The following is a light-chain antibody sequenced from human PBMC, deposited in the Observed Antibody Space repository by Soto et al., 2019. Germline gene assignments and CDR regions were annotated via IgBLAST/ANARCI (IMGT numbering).Light chain of an antibody. Sequence: EIVLTQSPGSLSLSPGERATLSCRASQSVSSTFFAWYQQRPGQAPRLLMYGASSRATGIPERFSGSGSGTDFTLTISRLEPEDFAVYYFQQFDSSVTFGQVTKVEIK. V-gene: IGKV3-20*01. CDR2: GAS. J-gene: IGKJ1*01. CDR3: QQFDSSVT. CDR1: QSVSSTF.